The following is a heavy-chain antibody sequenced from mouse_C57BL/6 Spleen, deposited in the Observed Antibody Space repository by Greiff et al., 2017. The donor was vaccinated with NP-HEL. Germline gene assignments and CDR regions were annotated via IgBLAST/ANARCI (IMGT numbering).Heavy chain of an antibody. CDR1: GFTFSDYY. V-gene: IGHV5-16*01. Sequence: EVKLMESEGGLVQPGSSMKLSCTASGFTFSDYYMAWVRQVPEKGLEWVANINYDGSSTYYLDSLKSRFIISRDNAKNILYLQMSSLKSEDTATYYCARVYYDYGYYYAMDYWGQGTSVTVSS. D-gene: IGHD2-4*01. CDR3: ARVYYDYGYYYAMDY. CDR2: INYDGSST. J-gene: IGHJ4*01.